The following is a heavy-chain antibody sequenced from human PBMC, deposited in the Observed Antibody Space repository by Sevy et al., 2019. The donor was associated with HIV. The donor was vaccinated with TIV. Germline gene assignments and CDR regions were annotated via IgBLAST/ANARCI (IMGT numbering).Heavy chain of an antibody. CDR3: AREGCTKPHDY. J-gene: IGHJ4*02. CDR2: LSFGCGEI. CDR1: GFTFSKYS. Sequence: GGSLRLSCAASGFTFSKYSMSWVRQPPGKGLEWVSTLSFGCGEINYADSVKGRFNISRDNSKSSVYLQMNNLRREDTAVYYCAREGCTKPHDYWGQGTLVTVSS. V-gene: IGHV3-23*01. D-gene: IGHD2-8*01.